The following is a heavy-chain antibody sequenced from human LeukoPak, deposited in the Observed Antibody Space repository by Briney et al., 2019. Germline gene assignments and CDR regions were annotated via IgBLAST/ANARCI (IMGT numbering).Heavy chain of an antibody. D-gene: IGHD3-3*01. J-gene: IGHJ4*02. CDR3: ARGVTVLRFLEWLL. V-gene: IGHV3-21*01. Sequence: GGSLRLSCAASGFTFSSYSMNWVRQALGKGLEWVSSISSGSSYIYYADSVKGRFTISRDNAKNSLYLQMNSLRAEDTAVYYCARGVTVLRFLEWLLWGQGTLVTVSS. CDR1: GFTFSSYS. CDR2: ISSGSSYI.